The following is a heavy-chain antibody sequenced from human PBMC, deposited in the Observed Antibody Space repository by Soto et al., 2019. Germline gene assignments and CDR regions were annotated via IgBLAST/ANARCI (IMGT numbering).Heavy chain of an antibody. V-gene: IGHV4-59*08. CDR2: IYYSGST. CDR3: ARRYGGSIDY. CDR1: GGSISNDY. D-gene: IGHD2-15*01. J-gene: IGHJ4*02. Sequence: SETLSLTYTVSGGSISNDYWSWIRQPPGKGLEWIGYIYYSGSTNYNPSLKSRVTISVDTSKNQFSLKLSSVTAADTAVYYCARRYGGSIDYWGQATLVTVSS.